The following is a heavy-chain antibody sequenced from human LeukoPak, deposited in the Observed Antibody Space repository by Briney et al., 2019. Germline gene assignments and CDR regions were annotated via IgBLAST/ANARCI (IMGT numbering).Heavy chain of an antibody. J-gene: IGHJ6*03. D-gene: IGHD1-26*01. V-gene: IGHV4-38-2*02. CDR3: ARGRISGSYTYYYYYMDV. Sequence: PSETLSLTCTVSGYSISSGYYWGWIRQPPGKGLEWIGSIYYSGSTYYNPSLKSRVTISVDTSKNQFSLKLSSVTAADTAVYYCARGRISGSYTYYYYYMDVWGKGTTVTVSS. CDR2: IYYSGST. CDR1: GYSISSGYY.